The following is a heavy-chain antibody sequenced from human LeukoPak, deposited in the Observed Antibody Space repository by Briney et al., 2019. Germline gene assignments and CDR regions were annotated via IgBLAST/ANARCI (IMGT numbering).Heavy chain of an antibody. CDR2: VKQDGSEK. CDR3: ARSIQGDYNPSY. J-gene: IGHJ4*02. V-gene: IGHV3-7*01. CDR1: GFTFSSYW. Sequence: PGGSQIHSCAASGFTFSSYWMSWVRQAPGKGLEWVANVKQDGSEKYYVDSLKGRFTISRDNAKNSVYLQMSSLRAEDTAVYYCARSIQGDYNPSYWGQRHLVTVSS. D-gene: IGHD1-14*01.